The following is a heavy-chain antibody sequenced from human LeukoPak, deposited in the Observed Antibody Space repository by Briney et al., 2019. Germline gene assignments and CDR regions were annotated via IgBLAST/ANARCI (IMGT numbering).Heavy chain of an antibody. CDR1: GFTFSSYA. D-gene: IGHD3-3*01. J-gene: IGHJ4*02. V-gene: IGHV3-23*01. CDR3: AKEYDFWSGYYIGAAFDY. CDR2: ITDSGGNT. Sequence: PGGSLRLSCAASGFTFSSYAMSWVRQAPGKGPEWVSAITDSGGNTYYAAPVKGRFTISRDNSKNTLYLQMNSLRAEDTAVYYCAKEYDFWSGYYIGAAFDYWGQGTLVTVSS.